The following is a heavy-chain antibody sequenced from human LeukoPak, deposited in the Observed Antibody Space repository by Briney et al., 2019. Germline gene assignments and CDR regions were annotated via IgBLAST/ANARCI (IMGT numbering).Heavy chain of an antibody. J-gene: IGHJ3*02. Sequence: SETLSLTCTVSGGSISSSSYYWGWIRQPPGKGLEWIGEINHSGSTNYNPSLKSRVTISVDTSKNQFSLKLTSVTAADTAVYYCARPIVVVPLRAFDIWGQGTMVTVSS. CDR1: GGSISSSSYY. CDR2: INHSGST. V-gene: IGHV4-39*07. CDR3: ARPIVVVPLRAFDI. D-gene: IGHD2-21*01.